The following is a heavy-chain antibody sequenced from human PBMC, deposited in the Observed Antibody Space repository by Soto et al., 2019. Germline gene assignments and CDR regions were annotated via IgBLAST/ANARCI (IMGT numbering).Heavy chain of an antibody. Sequence: QVTLKESGPVLVKPTETLTLTCTVSGFSLSNARMGVSWIRQPPGKALEWLAHIFSNDEKSYSTSLKSRLTISTDTSKSQVVLTMTNMDPVDTATYYCARMADYYDSSGYPPGAFDIWGQGTMVTVSS. CDR2: IFSNDEK. D-gene: IGHD3-22*01. V-gene: IGHV2-26*01. CDR1: GFSLSNARMG. CDR3: ARMADYYDSSGYPPGAFDI. J-gene: IGHJ3*02.